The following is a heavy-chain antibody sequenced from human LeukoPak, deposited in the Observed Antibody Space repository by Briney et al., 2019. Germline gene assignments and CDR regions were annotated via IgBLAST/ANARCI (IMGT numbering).Heavy chain of an antibody. Sequence: SETLSLTCAVYGGSFSGYYWSWIRQPPGKGLEWIGEINHSGSTNYNPSLKSRVTISVGTSKNQFSLKLSSVTAADTAVYYCARGRWSVAAGTLDYWGQGTLVTVSS. D-gene: IGHD6-13*01. V-gene: IGHV4-34*01. CDR2: INHSGST. CDR1: GGSFSGYY. CDR3: ARGRWSVAAGTLDY. J-gene: IGHJ4*02.